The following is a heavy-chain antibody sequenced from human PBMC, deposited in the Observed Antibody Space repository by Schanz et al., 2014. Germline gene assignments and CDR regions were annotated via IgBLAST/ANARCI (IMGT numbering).Heavy chain of an antibody. D-gene: IGHD3-10*01. CDR1: GFTFSSHW. V-gene: IGHV3-74*01. CDR2: INSVGSNT. Sequence: EVQLVQSGGGLVQPGGSLRLSCAASGFTFSSHWMHWVRQDPGKGLVWVARINSVGSNTDYADSVTGRFTISRDSAESSLYLQMNSLRAEDTAVYYCARPALWFGDNCIDPWGQGTLVTVSS. J-gene: IGHJ5*02. CDR3: ARPALWFGDNCIDP.